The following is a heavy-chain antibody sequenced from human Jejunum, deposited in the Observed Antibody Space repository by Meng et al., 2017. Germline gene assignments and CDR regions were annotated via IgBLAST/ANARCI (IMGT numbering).Heavy chain of an antibody. V-gene: IGHV4-34*01. D-gene: IGHD1-14*01. CDR3: AIGGPGPRLLN. CDR2: INHNGSP. CDR1: GGSFSCYY. J-gene: IGHJ4*02. Sequence: QVQLQQWGAGLLKPSETLSLTCAVYGGSFSCYYWTWIRQPPVKGLEWIGEINHNGSPYYNPSLNNRVTMSVDTSKNQLSLKLSSVTAADTAVYYCAIGGPGPRLLNWGQGTLVTVSS.